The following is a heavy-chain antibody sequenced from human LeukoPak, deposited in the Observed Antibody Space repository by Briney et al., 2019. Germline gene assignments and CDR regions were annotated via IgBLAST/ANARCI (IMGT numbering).Heavy chain of an antibody. Sequence: GGSLRLSCAASGFTFSSYEMNWVRQAPGEGLEWVSYISSSGSTIYYADSVKGRFTISRDNAKNSLYLQMNSLRAEDTAVYYCAREFEVGATIDYFDYWGQGTLVTVSS. CDR2: ISSSGSTI. D-gene: IGHD1-26*01. V-gene: IGHV3-48*03. CDR1: GFTFSSYE. CDR3: AREFEVGATIDYFDY. J-gene: IGHJ4*02.